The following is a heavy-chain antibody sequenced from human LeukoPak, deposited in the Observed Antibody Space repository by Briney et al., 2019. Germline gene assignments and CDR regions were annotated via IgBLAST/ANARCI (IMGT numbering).Heavy chain of an antibody. V-gene: IGHV3-21*01. CDR2: ISSSSSYI. D-gene: IGHD2-2*03. J-gene: IGHJ4*02. CDR1: GFTFSSYS. CDR3: ARDFPAGYCSSTSCYFDY. Sequence: PGASLRLSCAASGFTFSSYSMNWVRQAPGKGLEWVSSISSSSSYIYYADSVKGRFTISRDNAKNSLYLQMNSLRAEDTAVYYCARDFPAGYCSSTSCYFDYWGQGTLVTVSS.